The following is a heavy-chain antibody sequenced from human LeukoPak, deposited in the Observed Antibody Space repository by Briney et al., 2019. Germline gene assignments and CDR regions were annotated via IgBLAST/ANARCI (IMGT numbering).Heavy chain of an antibody. J-gene: IGHJ4*02. D-gene: IGHD3-9*01. CDR2: INHGGST. V-gene: IGHV4-34*01. CDR1: GGPLSGLY. CDR3: ATYYDILTGFFY. Sequence: SETLSLTCTFFGGPLSGLYWSWVRQPPGKGLEWIGEINHGGSTNYNPSLKSRVTISVDTSKNQFSLKLSSVTAADTAVYYCATYYDILTGFFYWGQGTLVTVSS.